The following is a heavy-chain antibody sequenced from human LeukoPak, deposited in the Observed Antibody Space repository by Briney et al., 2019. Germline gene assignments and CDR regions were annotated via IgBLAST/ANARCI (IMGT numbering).Heavy chain of an antibody. D-gene: IGHD1-26*01. V-gene: IGHV4-39*07. J-gene: IGHJ4*02. CDR2: IYHSGST. Sequence: PSETLSLTCTVSGGSISSGDYYWGWIRQPPGKGLEWIGSIYHSGSTYYNPSLKSRVTISVDTSKNQFSLKLSSVTAADTAVYYCAQWDQSWAGAYYSDYWGQGTLVTVSS. CDR1: GGSISSGDYY. CDR3: AQWDQSWAGAYYSDY.